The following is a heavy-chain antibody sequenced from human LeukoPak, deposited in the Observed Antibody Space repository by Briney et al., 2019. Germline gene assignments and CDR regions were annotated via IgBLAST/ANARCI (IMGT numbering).Heavy chain of an antibody. CDR2: ISSSSSTI. Sequence: GGSLRLSCAASGFTFSSYTMNWVRQAPGKGLEWVSYISSSSSTIYYADSVKGRFTITRDNAKNSLYLQMNSLRAEDTAVYYCARTDDIVATIRFDYWGQGTLVTVCS. CDR3: ARTDDIVATIRFDY. D-gene: IGHD5-12*01. CDR1: GFTFSSYT. V-gene: IGHV3-48*04. J-gene: IGHJ4*02.